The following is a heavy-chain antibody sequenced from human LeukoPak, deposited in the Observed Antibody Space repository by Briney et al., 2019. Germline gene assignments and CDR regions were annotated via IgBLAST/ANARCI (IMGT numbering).Heavy chain of an antibody. CDR1: GGSVSSSTNY. V-gene: IGHV4-39*07. D-gene: IGHD1-14*01. J-gene: IGHJ4*02. CDR2: IHHGGTT. Sequence: NPSETLSLTCTVSGGSVSSSTNYWGWIRQPPGKGLEWIGEIHHGGTTNYNPSFKSRVALSLDTSKNQFSLRLSFVTAADTALYYCARRSYNLSWRSNRYYFDYWGRGTLVTVSS. CDR3: ARRSYNLSWRSNRYYFDY.